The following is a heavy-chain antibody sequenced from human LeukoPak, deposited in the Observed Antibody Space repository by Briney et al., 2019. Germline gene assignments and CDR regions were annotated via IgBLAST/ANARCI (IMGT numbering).Heavy chain of an antibody. Sequence: PSETLSLTCTVSGGSTNNYYWSWMRQSPGKGLEWIGDIYNYGSTNYNPSLKSRVTISVDTSESQFSLKLSSVTASDTAVYYCARDSGTYYNGFDYWGQGTLVTVSS. CDR2: IYNYGST. D-gene: IGHD3-10*01. CDR3: ARDSGTYYNGFDY. V-gene: IGHV4-59*01. CDR1: GGSTNNYY. J-gene: IGHJ4*02.